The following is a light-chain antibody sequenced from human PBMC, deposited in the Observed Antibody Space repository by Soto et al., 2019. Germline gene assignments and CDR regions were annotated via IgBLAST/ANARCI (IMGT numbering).Light chain of an antibody. CDR1: QSVNSN. V-gene: IGKV3-15*01. J-gene: IGKJ1*01. CDR3: QEYNTWPWT. Sequence: TVMTQSPATLSVSPGERATLSCRASQSVNSNLAWYQQKLGQAPRVLIYGASTRATGIPGRFSGSGSGTEFILTISSLQSEDFAVYYCQEYNTWPWTFGQGTKVDIK. CDR2: GAS.